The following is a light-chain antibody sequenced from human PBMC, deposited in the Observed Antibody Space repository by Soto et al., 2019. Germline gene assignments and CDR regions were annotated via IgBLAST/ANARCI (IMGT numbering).Light chain of an antibody. V-gene: IGLV2-14*03. CDR3: SSYTSTNTLE. CDR1: SLDVGAYNY. CDR2: DVS. Sequence: QSALTQPASLSGSPGQSIAISCTGTSLDVGAYNYVSWYQQYPGKAPKLIIDDVSLRPSGVSDRFSGSKSGNTAALTISGLQAEDEADYYCSSYTSTNTLEIGGGNQLTVL. J-gene: IGLJ2*01.